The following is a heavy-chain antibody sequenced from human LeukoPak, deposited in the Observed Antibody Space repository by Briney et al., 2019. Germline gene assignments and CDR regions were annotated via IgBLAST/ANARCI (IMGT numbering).Heavy chain of an antibody. CDR2: ISYSGGT. D-gene: IGHD1-26*01. CDR1: GVSVSRSAYF. J-gene: IGHJ4*02. V-gene: IGHV4-39*01. CDR3: ARRLVGSTYYFDY. Sequence: SETLSLTCSVSGVSVSRSAYFWAWIRQPPGKGLEWIGSISYSGGTYYNPSLQSRVTMSVDTSNNQFSLRLDSVTAADTAVYYCARRLVGSTYYFDYWGQGNLVTVSS.